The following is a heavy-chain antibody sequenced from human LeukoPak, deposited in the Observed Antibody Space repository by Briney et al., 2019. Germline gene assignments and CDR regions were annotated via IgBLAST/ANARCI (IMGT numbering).Heavy chain of an antibody. J-gene: IGHJ4*02. Sequence: SVKVSCKASGGTFSNYAISWVRQAPGQGLEWMGGIIPIFGRASYAQKFQGRVTVTADESTTTAYMELSSLRSEDTAVYYCARDSGSYYADVDYWGQGTLVTVSS. V-gene: IGHV1-69*13. D-gene: IGHD1-26*01. CDR3: ARDSGSYYADVDY. CDR1: GGTFSNYA. CDR2: IIPIFGRA.